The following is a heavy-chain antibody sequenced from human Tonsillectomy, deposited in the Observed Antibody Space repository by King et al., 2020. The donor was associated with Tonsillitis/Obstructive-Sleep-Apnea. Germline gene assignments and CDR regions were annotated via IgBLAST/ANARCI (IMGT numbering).Heavy chain of an antibody. D-gene: IGHD6-19*01. V-gene: IGHV4-59*01. J-gene: IGHJ6*03. CDR1: GGSISSYY. Sequence: VQLQESGPGLVKPSETLSLTCTVSGGSISSYYWSWIRQPPGKGLEWIGYIYYSGSTNYNPSLKSRVTISVDTSKNQFSLKLSSVTAEDTAVYYCARGCSSGWYGVGYYMDVWGKGTTVTVSS. CDR3: ARGCSSGWYGVGYYMDV. CDR2: IYYSGST.